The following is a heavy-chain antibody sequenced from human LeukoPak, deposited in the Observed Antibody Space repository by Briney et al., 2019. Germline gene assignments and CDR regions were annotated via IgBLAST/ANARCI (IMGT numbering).Heavy chain of an antibody. V-gene: IGHV3-23*01. D-gene: IGHD4-17*01. CDR1: GFTFSSYA. CDR2: ISGSGGST. CDR3: AKDQSYGDYVHFDY. Sequence: GGSLRLSCAASGFTFSSYAMSWVRQAPGKGPEWVSAISGSGGSTYYANSVKGRFTISRDNSKNTLYLQMNSLRAEDTAVYYCAKDQSYGDYVHFDYWGQGTLVTVSS. J-gene: IGHJ4*02.